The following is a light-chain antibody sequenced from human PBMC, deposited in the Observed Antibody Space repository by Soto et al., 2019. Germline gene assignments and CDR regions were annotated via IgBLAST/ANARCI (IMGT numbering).Light chain of an antibody. Sequence: DILLTQSPSTLSLPPGDRATLFCRASQSVSTYLAWYQQKSGQPPRLLIYDASNRATGIPARFSGSGSGTDFTLTISSLEPEDFAVYYCQQRSNTFGPGTKVDIK. CDR2: DAS. CDR1: QSVSTY. J-gene: IGKJ3*01. CDR3: QQRSNT. V-gene: IGKV3-11*01.